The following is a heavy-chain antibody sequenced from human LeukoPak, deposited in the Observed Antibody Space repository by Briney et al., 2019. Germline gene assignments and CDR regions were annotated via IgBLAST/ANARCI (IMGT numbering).Heavy chain of an antibody. V-gene: IGHV4-38-2*02. CDR2: IYHSGST. CDR1: GYSISSGYY. D-gene: IGHD1-26*01. J-gene: IGHJ4*02. Sequence: MASETLSLTCTVSGYSISSGYYWGWIRQPPGKGLEWIGSIYHSGSTYYNPSLKSRVTISVDTSKTQFSLKLSSVTAADTAVYYCARDLRPGIESPYFDYWGQGTLVTVSS. CDR3: ARDLRPGIESPYFDY.